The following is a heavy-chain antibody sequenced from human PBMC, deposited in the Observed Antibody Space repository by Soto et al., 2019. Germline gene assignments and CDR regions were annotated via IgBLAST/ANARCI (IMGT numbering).Heavy chain of an antibody. D-gene: IGHD2-21*01. Sequence: QVQLVQSGAEVKKPGASVKVSCKASGYTFTSYAMHWVRQAPGQRLEWMGWINDGNGNTKYSQKFQGRVTITRDTSASTAYMELSILRSEDTAVYYCARVPGYSIGDLWGRGTLVTVSS. CDR1: GYTFTSYA. CDR3: ARVPGYSIGDL. J-gene: IGHJ2*01. CDR2: INDGNGNT. V-gene: IGHV1-3*01.